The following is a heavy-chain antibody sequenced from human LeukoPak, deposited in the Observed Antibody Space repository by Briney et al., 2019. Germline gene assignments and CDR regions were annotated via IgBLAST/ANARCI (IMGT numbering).Heavy chain of an antibody. Sequence: GGSLRFSCAASGFTFSSYAMSWVRQAPGKGLEWVSAISGSGGSTYYADSVKGRFTISRDNSKNTLYLQMNSPRAEDTAVYYCAKGDSSGWYGPFDYWGQGTLVTVSS. J-gene: IGHJ4*02. CDR3: AKGDSSGWYGPFDY. CDR2: ISGSGGST. D-gene: IGHD6-19*01. CDR1: GFTFSSYA. V-gene: IGHV3-23*01.